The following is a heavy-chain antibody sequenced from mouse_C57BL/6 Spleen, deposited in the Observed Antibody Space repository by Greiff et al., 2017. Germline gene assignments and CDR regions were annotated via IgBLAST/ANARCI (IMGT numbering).Heavy chain of an antibody. V-gene: IGHV1-52*01. CDR2: IDPSDSET. CDR3: ARDEGLRQNYYAMDY. Sequence: QVQLQQPGAELVRPGSSVKLSCKASGYTFTSYWMHWVKQRPIQGLEWIGNIDPSDSETHYNQKFKDKATLTVEKSSSTAYMQLISLTSEDSAVYYCARDEGLRQNYYAMDYWGQGTSVTVSS. D-gene: IGHD2-4*01. J-gene: IGHJ4*01. CDR1: GYTFTSYW.